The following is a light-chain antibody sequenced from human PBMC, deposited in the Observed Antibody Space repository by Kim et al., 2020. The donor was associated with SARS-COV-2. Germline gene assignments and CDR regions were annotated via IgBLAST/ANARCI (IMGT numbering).Light chain of an antibody. V-gene: IGKV1-39*01. CDR3: KRNYSNPLT. J-gene: IGKJ4*01. CDR1: QSISSY. Sequence: DIQMTQFPSSLSVSVGDRVTITCRASQSISSYLNWYQQKPGKAPKLLIYAASSLQSGVPSRFSGSGSGTDFTLTITSLQPEGFATYYCKRNYSNPLTFGGGTKVDIK. CDR2: AAS.